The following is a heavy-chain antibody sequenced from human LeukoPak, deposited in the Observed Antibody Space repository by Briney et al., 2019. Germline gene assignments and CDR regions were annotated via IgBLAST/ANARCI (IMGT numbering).Heavy chain of an antibody. CDR3: AKDRTLDGYYSIDY. J-gene: IGHJ4*02. Sequence: PGGSLRLSCAASGFTFNTYAMNWVRQAPGKGLEWVSVITGNAGLIAYADSVRGRFTISRDNSKNMLYLQMNSLTAEDTAVHYCAKDRTLDGYYSIDYWGQGTPVTVSS. V-gene: IGHV3-23*01. D-gene: IGHD3-22*01. CDR2: ITGNAGLI. CDR1: GFTFNTYA.